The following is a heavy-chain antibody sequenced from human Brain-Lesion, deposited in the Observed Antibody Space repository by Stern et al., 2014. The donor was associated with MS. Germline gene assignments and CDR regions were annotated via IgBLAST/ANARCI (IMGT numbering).Heavy chain of an antibody. CDR3: ARSPATPSGYDRFDY. CDR2: IFPRDSNT. Sequence: MQLVQSGAEVKKPGESLKISCEASGYLFDDYWIGWVRQMSGRGLELVAIIFPRDSNTRYSPSVQGQVTISADKSLSTASFHGSGRKASATAMYYWARSPATPSGYDRFDYWGQGALVTVSS. V-gene: IGHV5-51*03. D-gene: IGHD5-12*01. CDR1: GYLFDDYW. J-gene: IGHJ4*02.